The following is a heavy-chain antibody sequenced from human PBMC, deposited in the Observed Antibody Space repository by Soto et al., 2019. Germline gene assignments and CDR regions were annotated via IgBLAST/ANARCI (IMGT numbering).Heavy chain of an antibody. J-gene: IGHJ4*02. CDR2: VSSDGSIT. Sequence: GGSLRLSCAASGFSISNYWMHWVRQAPGKGLVWVSRVSSDGSITNYADSVKGRFTISRDNAKNTLYLQMNSLRAEDTAVYYCANYSPRINWGQGTLVTVSS. D-gene: IGHD4-4*01. V-gene: IGHV3-74*01. CDR1: GFSISNYW. CDR3: ANYSPRIN.